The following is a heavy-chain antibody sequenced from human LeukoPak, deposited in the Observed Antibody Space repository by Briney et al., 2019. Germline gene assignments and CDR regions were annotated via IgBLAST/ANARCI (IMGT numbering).Heavy chain of an antibody. V-gene: IGHV4-59*12. Sequence: SETLSLTCTVSGGSISSYYWSWIRQPPGKGLEWIGYVFYRGGTFFNPSLKSRVTISADASTNQFSLKLTSVTAADTAVYYCAREKSYFYYVDVWGQGTTVTVSS. CDR2: VFYRGGT. CDR3: AREKSYFYYVDV. J-gene: IGHJ6*02. CDR1: GGSISSYY.